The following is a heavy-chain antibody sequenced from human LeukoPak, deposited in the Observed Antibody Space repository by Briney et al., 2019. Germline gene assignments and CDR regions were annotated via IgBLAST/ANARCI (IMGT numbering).Heavy chain of an antibody. D-gene: IGHD2/OR15-2a*01. CDR2: IYSDGST. V-gene: IGHV3-53*01. CDR1: GFSVSTDH. J-gene: IGHJ4*02. CDR3: ARVWELSYDY. Sequence: GGSLRLSCAASGFSVSTDHMSWVRQAPRKGLEWVSVIYSDGSTYYADTVKGRFTISRDNSKNTVDLLVNSLRAEDTAVYYCARVWELSYDYWGQGILVIVSS.